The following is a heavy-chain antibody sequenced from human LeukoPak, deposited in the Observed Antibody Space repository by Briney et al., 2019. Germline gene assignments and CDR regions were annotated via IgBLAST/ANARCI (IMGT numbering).Heavy chain of an antibody. V-gene: IGHV4-61*02. Sequence: PSQTLSLTCTVSGGSISSGSYYWSWIRQPAGKGLEWIGRIYTSGSTNYNPSLKSRVTISADTSKNQFSLKVNSVTAADTAMYYCARVYTSGWYHLFDTWGQGTLITVSS. D-gene: IGHD6-19*01. CDR1: GGSISSGSYY. J-gene: IGHJ5*02. CDR2: IYTSGST. CDR3: ARVYTSGWYHLFDT.